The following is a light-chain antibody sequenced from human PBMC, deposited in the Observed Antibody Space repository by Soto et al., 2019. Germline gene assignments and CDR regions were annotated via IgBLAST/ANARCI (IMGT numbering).Light chain of an antibody. Sequence: EIVMTQSPLSLTVTPGEPASISCKSSQSLQHNNGNTFLDWYMQKPGQSPQLLIYLASRRAPGAPNRVSGSGSGTDFTLRISTVEADDAAIYYCMQALQTPRTFGQGTKLEI. V-gene: IGKV2-28*01. CDR1: QSLQHNNGNTF. CDR2: LAS. J-gene: IGKJ1*01. CDR3: MQALQTPRT.